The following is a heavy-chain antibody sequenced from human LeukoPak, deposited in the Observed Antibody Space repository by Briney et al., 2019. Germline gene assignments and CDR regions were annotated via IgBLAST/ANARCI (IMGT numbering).Heavy chain of an antibody. V-gene: IGHV4-30-4*08. Sequence: SETLSLTCTVSGGSISSYYWSWIRQPPGKGLEWIGYIYYSGSTYYNPSLKSRVTISVDTSKNQFSLKLSSVTAADTAVYYCARDIRLLWFGEFGNAFDIWGQGTMVTVSS. CDR2: IYYSGST. D-gene: IGHD3-10*01. J-gene: IGHJ3*02. CDR3: ARDIRLLWFGEFGNAFDI. CDR1: GGSISSYY.